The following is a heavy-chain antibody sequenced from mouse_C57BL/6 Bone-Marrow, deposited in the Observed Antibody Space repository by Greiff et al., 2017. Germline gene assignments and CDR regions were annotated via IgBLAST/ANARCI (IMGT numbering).Heavy chain of an antibody. CDR1: GYTFTSYW. Sequence: VQLQQPGAELVRPGTSVKLSCKASGYTFTSYWMHWVKQRPGQGLEWIGVIDPSDSYTNYNQKFKGKATLTVDTSSSTAYMQLSSLTSEDSAVYYCAREGLHWYYARDDWGQGTSVTVAS. D-gene: IGHD3-3*01. J-gene: IGHJ4*01. CDR2: IDPSDSYT. V-gene: IGHV1-59*01. CDR3: AREGLHWYYARDD.